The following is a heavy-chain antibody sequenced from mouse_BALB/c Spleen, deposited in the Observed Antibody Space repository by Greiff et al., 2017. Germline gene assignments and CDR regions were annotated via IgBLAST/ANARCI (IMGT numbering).Heavy chain of an antibody. J-gene: IGHJ1*01. CDR2: ISSGGGNT. CDR3: ARAPDGYPPYFDV. Sequence: EVQLVESGGGLVKPGGSLKLSCAASGFTFSSYTMSWVRQTPEKRLEWVATISSGGGNTYYPDSVKGRFTISRDNAKNNLYLQMSSLRSEDTALYYCARAPDGYPPYFDVWGAGTTVTVSS. D-gene: IGHD2-3*01. V-gene: IGHV5-9*03. CDR1: GFTFSSYT.